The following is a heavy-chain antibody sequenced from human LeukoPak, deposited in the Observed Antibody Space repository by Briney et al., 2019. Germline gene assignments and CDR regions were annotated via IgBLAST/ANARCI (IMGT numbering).Heavy chain of an antibody. CDR2: INPNSGGT. CDR3: ARDQDSSSWYVDY. Sequence: ASVKVSCKASGYTFTGYYMHWVRQAPGQGLEWMGRINPNSGGTNYAQKFQGRVTMTRDTSTSTVYMELSSLRSEDTAVYYCARDQDSSSWYVDYWGQGTLVTVSS. CDR1: GYTFTGYY. V-gene: IGHV1-2*06. D-gene: IGHD6-13*01. J-gene: IGHJ4*02.